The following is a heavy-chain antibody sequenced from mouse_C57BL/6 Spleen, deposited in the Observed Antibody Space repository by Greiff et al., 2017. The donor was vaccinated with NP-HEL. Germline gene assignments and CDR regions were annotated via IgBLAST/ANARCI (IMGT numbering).Heavy chain of an antibody. V-gene: IGHV1-26*01. Sequence: EVQLQQSGPELVKPGASVKISCKASGYTFTDYYMNWVKQSHGKSLEWIGDINPNNGGTSYNQKFKGKATLTVDKSSSTAYMELRSLTSEDSAVYYCARDYGSSYGVYYWGQGTTLTVSS. D-gene: IGHD1-1*01. CDR3: ARDYGSSYGVYY. CDR2: INPNNGGT. CDR1: GYTFTDYY. J-gene: IGHJ2*01.